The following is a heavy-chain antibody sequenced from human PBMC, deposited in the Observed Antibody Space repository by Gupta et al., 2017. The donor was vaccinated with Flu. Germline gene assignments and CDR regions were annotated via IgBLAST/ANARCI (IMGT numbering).Heavy chain of an antibody. CDR2: IDSVSNT. V-gene: IGHV3-66*02. J-gene: IGHJ4*02. CDR3: ARNADFKSSHFEN. CDR1: GFIVSGSY. D-gene: IGHD1-1*01. Sequence: EVQLVESGGGLVQPGGSLRLSCAASGFIVSGSYMSWVRQAPGKGLEWVSVIDSVSNTYYADSGKGRFTISRDTSENTLDLQMNSLRAEDTAVYYCARNADFKSSHFENWGQGTLVTVSS.